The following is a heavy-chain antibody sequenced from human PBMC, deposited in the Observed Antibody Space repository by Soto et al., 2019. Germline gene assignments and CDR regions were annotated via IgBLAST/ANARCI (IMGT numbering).Heavy chain of an antibody. CDR1: GGSISTVDYW. D-gene: IGHD7-27*01. CDR2: IYDGGRT. V-gene: IGHV4-30-4*01. CDR3: ARGPSGDKVDS. Sequence: QVQLQESGPGLVKPSQTLSLTCTVSGGSISTVDYWWSWIRQSPDMGLEWIGHIYDGGRTYNNPSLESRVTMSVDTSMSQLPLTLSSVSAADTAVYYCARGPSGDKVDSWGQGTLVTVSS. J-gene: IGHJ4*02.